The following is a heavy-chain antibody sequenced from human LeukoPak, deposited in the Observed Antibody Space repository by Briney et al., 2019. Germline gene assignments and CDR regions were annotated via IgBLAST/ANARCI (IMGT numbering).Heavy chain of an antibody. J-gene: IGHJ4*02. CDR1: GYTFTGYY. Sequence: ASVKVSCKASGYTFTGYYMHWVRQAPGQGLEWMGWINPNSGGTNYAQKFQGRVTMTRDTSISTAYMELSRLRSDDTAVYYCARQYYYDSSGYYPLSYWGQGTLVTVSS. V-gene: IGHV1-2*02. CDR3: ARQYYYDSSGYYPLSY. D-gene: IGHD3-22*01. CDR2: INPNSGGT.